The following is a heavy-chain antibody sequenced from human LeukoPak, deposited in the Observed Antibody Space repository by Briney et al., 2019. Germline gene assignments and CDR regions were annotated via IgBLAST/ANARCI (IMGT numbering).Heavy chain of an antibody. CDR3: ARGHRGGGSYSYYYYYMDV. V-gene: IGHV4-59*01. Sequence: AETLSLTCTASGASISGYYWSWIRQPPGKGLEWIGCISDNGSINYNPSLKSRVTISLDTSKHQFSLKLSPVTAADTAVYYCARGHRGGGSYSYYYYYMDVWGKGTTVTVSS. J-gene: IGHJ6*03. D-gene: IGHD1-26*01. CDR2: ISDNGSI. CDR1: GASISGYY.